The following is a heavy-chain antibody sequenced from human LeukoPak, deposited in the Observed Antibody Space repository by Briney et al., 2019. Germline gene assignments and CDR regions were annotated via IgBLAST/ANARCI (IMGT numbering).Heavy chain of an antibody. CDR1: GGSFSTYP. D-gene: IGHD2-2*01. J-gene: IGHJ4*02. Sequence: SVKVSCKASGGSFSTYPITWVRQAPGHGLEWMGRFVPGVGVSTYAQKFKGRITFTADASTTTSFMEVASLNSDDTAVYYCARGQSSANDRKGRTGLDSWGQGTLVTVSS. CDR2: FVPGVGVS. V-gene: IGHV1-69*02. CDR3: ARGQSSANDRKGRTGLDS.